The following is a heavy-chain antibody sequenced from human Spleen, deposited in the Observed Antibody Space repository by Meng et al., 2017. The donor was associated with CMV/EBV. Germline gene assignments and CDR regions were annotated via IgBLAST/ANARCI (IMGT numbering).Heavy chain of an antibody. CDR3: AKANVGGSDYFYYYGMDV. CDR1: RFTFSSYA. D-gene: IGHD2-15*01. Sequence: GGSLRLSCAASRFTFSSYAMHWVRQAPGKGLEWVAVISYDGNDKYYADSVKGRFTISRDNSESTLYLQMNSLRGEDTAVYYCAKANVGGSDYFYYYGMDVWGQGTTVTVSS. V-gene: IGHV3-30*04. J-gene: IGHJ6*02. CDR2: ISYDGNDK.